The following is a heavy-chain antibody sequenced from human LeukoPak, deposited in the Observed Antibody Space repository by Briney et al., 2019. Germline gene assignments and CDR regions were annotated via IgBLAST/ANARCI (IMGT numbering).Heavy chain of an antibody. CDR2: VSYSGST. CDR3: TRDGGVAVTPLDFDF. D-gene: IGHD6-19*01. J-gene: IGHJ4*02. CDR1: GASISSHY. Sequence: SETLSLTCTVSGASISSHYWSWIRQSPGKGLEWIGYVSYSGSTDYNPSLKSRVTLSVDTSRNQISLRLSSVTAADTAVYYCTRDGGVAVTPLDFDFWGQGTLVTVSS. V-gene: IGHV4-59*11.